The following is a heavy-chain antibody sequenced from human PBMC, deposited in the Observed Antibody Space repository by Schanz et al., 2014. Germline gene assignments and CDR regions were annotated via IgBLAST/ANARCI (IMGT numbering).Heavy chain of an antibody. CDR2: ISSSSDYI. V-gene: IGHV3-21*02. CDR3: AKELRPGTERPRGNFDY. CDR1: GFTFSSYS. D-gene: IGHD1-7*01. Sequence: EVRLVESGGGLVKPGGSLRLSCAASGFTFSSYSMSWVRQAPGKGLGWVSFISSSSDYINYADSVKGRFTISRVDAKNSVHLQMNSLRAEDTAVYYCAKELRPGTERPRGNFDYWGQGTLVTVSS. J-gene: IGHJ4*02.